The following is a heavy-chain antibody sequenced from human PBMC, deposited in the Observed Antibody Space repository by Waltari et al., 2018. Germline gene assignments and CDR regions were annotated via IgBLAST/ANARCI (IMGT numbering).Heavy chain of an antibody. Sequence: EVQLVESGGGLVQPGGSLRLSCAASGFTFSSYAMSWVRQAPGKGLEWVSAISGSGGSTYYADSVKGRFTISRDNSKNTLYLQMNSLRSEDTAVYYCARGKGSYYNPLGYWGQGTLVTVSS. D-gene: IGHD3-10*01. V-gene: IGHV3-23*04. J-gene: IGHJ4*02. CDR2: ISGSGGST. CDR3: ARGKGSYYNPLGY. CDR1: GFTFSSYA.